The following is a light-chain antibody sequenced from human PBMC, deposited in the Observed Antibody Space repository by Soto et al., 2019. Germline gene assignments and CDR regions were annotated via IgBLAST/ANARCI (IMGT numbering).Light chain of an antibody. V-gene: IGKV1-5*02. Sequence: HSVWTKSGSVSSSATIISRASQTINNWLAWYQQKPGKAPKVLIYDVSTLGSGVPSRFSGSGAGTDFTLTISGLQPDDFGTYYCQQYNTFWTFGQGTKVDIK. J-gene: IGKJ1*01. CDR2: DVS. CDR1: QTINNW. CDR3: QQYNTFWT.